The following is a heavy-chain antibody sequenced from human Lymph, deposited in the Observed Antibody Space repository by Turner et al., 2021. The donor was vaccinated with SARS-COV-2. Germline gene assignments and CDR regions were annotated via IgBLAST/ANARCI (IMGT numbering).Heavy chain of an antibody. V-gene: IGHV3-21*01. CDR3: ARGTYYYDSSVYSGTNWFDP. D-gene: IGHD3-22*01. CDR1: GFPFSSYS. Sequence: EVQLVASGGGLVKPGGSLRLSCAASGFPFSSYSMYWVRQAPGKGLEWVSSISSSSTYIYYADSLKGRFTISRDNAKNSLYLQMNSQRAEDTAVYYCARGTYYYDSSVYSGTNWFDPWGQGTLVTVSS. J-gene: IGHJ5*02. CDR2: ISSSSTYI.